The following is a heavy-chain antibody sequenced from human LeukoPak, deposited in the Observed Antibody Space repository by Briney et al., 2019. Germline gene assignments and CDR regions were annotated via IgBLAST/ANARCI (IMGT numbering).Heavy chain of an antibody. CDR2: IYPADSDT. J-gene: IGHJ5*02. Sequence: GESLKISCKGSGFSFTSYWIGWVRQMPGKGLEYMGIIYPADSDTRYSPSFQGQVTISADKSISTAYLQWSSLKASDTAMYYCARVVRGPETYYTAWGQGTLVTVSS. V-gene: IGHV5-51*01. CDR3: ARVVRGPETYYTA. D-gene: IGHD3-16*01. CDR1: GFSFTSYW.